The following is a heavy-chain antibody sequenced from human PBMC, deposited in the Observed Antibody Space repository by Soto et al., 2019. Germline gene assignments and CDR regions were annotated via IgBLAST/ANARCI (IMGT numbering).Heavy chain of an antibody. J-gene: IGHJ4*02. CDR3: AKDYGDNPFDY. CDR1: GFTFSSYA. Sequence: GGSVRLSCAASGFTFSSYAMSWVRQTPGKGLEWVSTLSGSGGTTYYADSVKGQFTISRDNSKSTLYLQMTSLRAEDTAVYFCAKDYGDNPFDYWGQGALVTVSS. CDR2: LSGSGGTT. V-gene: IGHV3-23*01. D-gene: IGHD4-17*01.